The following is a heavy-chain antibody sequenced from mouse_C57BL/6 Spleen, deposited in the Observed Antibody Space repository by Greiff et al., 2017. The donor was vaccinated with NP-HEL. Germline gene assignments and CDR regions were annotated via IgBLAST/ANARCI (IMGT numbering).Heavy chain of an antibody. CDR3: ARQDGLWYFDV. CDR2: ISSGSSTI. Sequence: EVKVVESGGGLVKPGGSLKLSCAASGFTFSDYGMHWVRQAPEKGLEWVAYISSGSSTIYYADTVKGRFTISRDNAKNTLFLQMTSLRSEDTAMYYCARQDGLWYFDVWGTGTTVTVSS. J-gene: IGHJ1*03. CDR1: GFTFSDYG. V-gene: IGHV5-17*01. D-gene: IGHD2-3*01.